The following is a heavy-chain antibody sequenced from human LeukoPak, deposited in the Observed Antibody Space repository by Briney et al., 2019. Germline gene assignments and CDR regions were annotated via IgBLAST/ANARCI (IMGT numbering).Heavy chain of an antibody. CDR1: GYSFTSYW. CDR3: ARYRDDFWSGNHYFDY. CDR2: IYPGDSDT. Sequence: GESLKISCQGSGYSFTSYWIGWVRQMPGKGLEWMGIIYPGDSDTRYSPSFQGQVTISADKSISTAYLQWGSLKASDTAMYYCARYRDDFWSGNHYFDYWGQGTLVTVSS. J-gene: IGHJ4*02. D-gene: IGHD3-3*01. V-gene: IGHV5-51*01.